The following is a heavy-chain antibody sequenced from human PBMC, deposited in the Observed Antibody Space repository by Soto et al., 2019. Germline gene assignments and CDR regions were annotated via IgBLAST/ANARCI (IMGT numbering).Heavy chain of an antibody. V-gene: IGHV4-61*01. Sequence: QVQLQESGPGLVKPSETLSLTCTVSGGSVSRGSYYWSWIRQPPGKGLELIGYIYYSGSTNYNPSLTRRVTLSVDTSKNQFALKLSSVPGADTGVYCCARAWYSSGHFDHWGQGTLVTVSS. CDR2: IYYSGST. J-gene: IGHJ4*02. D-gene: IGHD6-19*01. CDR3: ARAWYSSGHFDH. CDR1: GGSVSRGSYY.